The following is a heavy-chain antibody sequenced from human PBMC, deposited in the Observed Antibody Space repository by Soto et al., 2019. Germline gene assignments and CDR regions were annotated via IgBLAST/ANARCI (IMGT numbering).Heavy chain of an antibody. CDR3: PRLTGITLNIDY. CDR2: ISAYNGNT. Sequence: ASVKVSCKASGYTFTSDGISWVRQAPGQGLEWMGWISAYNGNTNYAQKLQGRVTMTTDTSTSTDYMELRSLRSDDTAVYYCPRLTGITLNIDYWGQGTLVTVSS. V-gene: IGHV1-18*01. CDR1: GYTFTSDG. D-gene: IGHD3-22*01. J-gene: IGHJ4*02.